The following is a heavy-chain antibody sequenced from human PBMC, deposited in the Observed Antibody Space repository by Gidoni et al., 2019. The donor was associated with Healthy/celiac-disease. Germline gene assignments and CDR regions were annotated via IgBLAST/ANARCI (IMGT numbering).Heavy chain of an antibody. CDR3: AKDGYYYGSDGMDV. CDR1: GFTFSSYA. J-gene: IGHJ6*02. D-gene: IGHD3-10*01. Sequence: EVQLLESVGGLVQPGGSLRLSCAASGFTFSSYAMRWVRQAPGKGLEWVSAIRGSGGSTYYADSVKGRFTISRDNSKNTLYLQMNSLRAEDTAVYYCAKDGYYYGSDGMDVWGQGTTVTVSS. V-gene: IGHV3-23*01. CDR2: IRGSGGST.